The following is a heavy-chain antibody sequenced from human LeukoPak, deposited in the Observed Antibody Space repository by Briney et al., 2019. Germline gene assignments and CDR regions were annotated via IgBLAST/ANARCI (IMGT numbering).Heavy chain of an antibody. CDR2: ISSSSSYI. J-gene: IGHJ3*02. CDR3: AKEGPYDFWSGHASAFDI. V-gene: IGHV3-21*04. CDR1: GFTFNSYN. D-gene: IGHD3-3*01. Sequence: GGSLRLSCAASGFTFNSYNMNWVRQAPGKGLEWVSSISSSSSYIYYADSVKGRFTISRDNARNSLYLQMNSLRAEDTAVYYCAKEGPYDFWSGHASAFDIWGQGTKVTVSS.